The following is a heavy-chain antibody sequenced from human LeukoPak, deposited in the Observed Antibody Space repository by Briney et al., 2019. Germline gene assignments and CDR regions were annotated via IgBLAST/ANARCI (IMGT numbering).Heavy chain of an antibody. CDR2: ISAYNGNT. J-gene: IGHJ6*02. D-gene: IGHD3-10*01. CDR1: GYTFTSYG. V-gene: IGHV1-18*01. Sequence: ASVKVSCKASGYTFTSYGISWVRQAPGQGLEWMGWISAYNGNTNYAQKLQGRVTMTTDTSTSTAYMELRSLRSDDTAVYYCARDSRAFTMVRGIKNYYYGMDVWGQGTTVTVSS. CDR3: ARDSRAFTMVRGIKNYYYGMDV.